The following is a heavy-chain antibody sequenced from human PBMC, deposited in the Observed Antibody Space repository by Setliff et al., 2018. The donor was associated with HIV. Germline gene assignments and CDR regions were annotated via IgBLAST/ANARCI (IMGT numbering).Heavy chain of an antibody. CDR2: IYSNGRT. V-gene: IGHV4-61*02. J-gene: IGHJ4*02. D-gene: IGHD3-10*01. CDR1: GGSITSGSYY. CDR3: ARGSYTVRIDY. Sequence: PSETLSLTCTVSGGSITSGSYYWSWIRQPAGKGPEWIGRIYSNGRTTHNPSLKSRVTISRDTSENQSSLRLSSVTAADTAVYYCARGSYTVRIDYWGQGTRVTVSS.